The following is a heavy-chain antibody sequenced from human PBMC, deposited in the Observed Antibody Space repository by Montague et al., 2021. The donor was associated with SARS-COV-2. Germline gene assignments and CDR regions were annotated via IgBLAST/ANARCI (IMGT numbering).Heavy chain of an antibody. J-gene: IGHJ4*02. Sequence: CAISGDSVSSNSATWNWIRLFPSRGLEWLGRTYYRSMWKSDYARXLKSRIAINPDTSKNQFSLQLSSVTPEDTALYYCVRGIEAAGSYDYWGQGTLVTVSS. D-gene: IGHD6-13*01. V-gene: IGHV6-1*01. CDR2: TYYRSMWKS. CDR3: VRGIEAAGSYDY. CDR1: GDSVSSNSAT.